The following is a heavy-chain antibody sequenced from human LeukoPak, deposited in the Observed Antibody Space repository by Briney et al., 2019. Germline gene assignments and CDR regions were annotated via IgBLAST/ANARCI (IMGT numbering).Heavy chain of an antibody. J-gene: IGHJ4*02. Sequence: GGSLRLSCAASGFTFSSYTMNWVRQAPGKGLEWVSSISSSSTYIYYADSVEGRFTISRDNAENSLFLEMNSLRAEDTAVYYCARDLGTTIITRLGYLGPGTLVTVSS. CDR2: ISSSSTYI. CDR3: ARDLGTTIITRLGY. CDR1: GFTFSSYT. V-gene: IGHV3-21*01. D-gene: IGHD3-10*01.